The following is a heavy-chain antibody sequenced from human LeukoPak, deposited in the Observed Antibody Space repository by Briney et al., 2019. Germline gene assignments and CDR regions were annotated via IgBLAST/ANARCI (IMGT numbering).Heavy chain of an antibody. CDR3: ARSYYDILTGYQWDY. V-gene: IGHV5-10-1*01. CDR2: IDPSDSYT. J-gene: IGHJ4*02. D-gene: IGHD3-9*01. Sequence: GESLRISCRGSGYSFTSYWISWVRQMPGKGLEWMGRIDPSDSYTNYSPSFQGHVTISADKSISTAYLQWSSLKASDTAMYYCARSYYDILTGYQWDYWGQGTLVTVSS. CDR1: GYSFTSYW.